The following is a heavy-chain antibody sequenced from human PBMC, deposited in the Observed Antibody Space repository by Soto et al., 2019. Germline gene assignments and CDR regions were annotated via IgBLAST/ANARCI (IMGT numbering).Heavy chain of an antibody. CDR1: GFTFSSYS. CDR3: ARVEYSSSSLPGDY. J-gene: IGHJ4*02. V-gene: IGHV3-21*01. Sequence: GSLRLSCAASGFTFSSYSMDWVRQAPGKGLEWVSSISSSSSYIYYADSVKGRFTISRDNAKNSLYLQMNSLRAEDTAVYYCARVEYSSSSLPGDYWGQGTLVTVSS. CDR2: ISSSSSYI. D-gene: IGHD6-6*01.